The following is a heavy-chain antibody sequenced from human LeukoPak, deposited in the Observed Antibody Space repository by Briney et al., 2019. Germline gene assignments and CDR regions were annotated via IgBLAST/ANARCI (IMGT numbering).Heavy chain of an antibody. V-gene: IGHV4-30-2*01. J-gene: IGHJ5*02. CDR1: GGSISSGGYY. CDR3: ARDGGTRLGFDP. D-gene: IGHD1/OR15-1a*01. CDR2: IYHSGST. Sequence: PSQTLSLTCTVSGGSISSGGYYWSWIRQPPGKGLEWIGYIYHSGSTYYYPSLKSRVTISVDRSKNQFSLKLSSVTAADTAVYYCARDGGTRLGFDPWGQGTLVTVPS.